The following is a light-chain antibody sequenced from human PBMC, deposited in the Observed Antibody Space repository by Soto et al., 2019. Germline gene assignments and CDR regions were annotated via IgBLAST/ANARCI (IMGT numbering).Light chain of an antibody. J-gene: IGKJ1*01. V-gene: IGKV3-20*01. CDR2: GAS. CDR1: QSIRDMY. Sequence: EVVLTQSPGTLSMSPGERATLSCRASQSIRDMYIAWYQQKPGQAPRLLIYGASTRATGIPDRCSGSGSGTDFTLSIIRLDPADFAVYYCHQYGSSTLTIGQGTKVDIK. CDR3: HQYGSSTLT.